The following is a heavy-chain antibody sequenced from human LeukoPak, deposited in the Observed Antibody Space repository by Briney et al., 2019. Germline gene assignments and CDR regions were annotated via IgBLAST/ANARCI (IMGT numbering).Heavy chain of an antibody. CDR2: ISGSGGST. CDR1: GFTFSSYA. D-gene: IGHD3-10*01. CDR3: AKGSGLLWFGESALDY. V-gene: IGHV3-23*01. J-gene: IGHJ4*02. Sequence: GGSLRLSCAASGFTFSSYAMSWVRQAPGKGLEWVSAISGSGGSTYYADSVKGRFAISRDNSKNTLYLQMNSLRAEDTAVYYCAKGSGLLWFGESALDYWGQGTLVTVSS.